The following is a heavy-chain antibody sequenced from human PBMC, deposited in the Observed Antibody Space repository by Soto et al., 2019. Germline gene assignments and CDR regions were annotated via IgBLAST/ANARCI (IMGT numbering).Heavy chain of an antibody. CDR3: ARDPWAADY. CDR1: GSTVSTKY. J-gene: IGHJ4*02. CDR2: IYSGGST. D-gene: IGHD3-16*01. Sequence: PGGSLRLSCAASGSTVSTKYMIWVRQAPGKGLEWVSVIYSGGSTFYADSVRGRFTISRDNSKNTVNLQMNSLRAEDTAVYYCARDPWAADYWGQGTLVTVSS. V-gene: IGHV3-66*01.